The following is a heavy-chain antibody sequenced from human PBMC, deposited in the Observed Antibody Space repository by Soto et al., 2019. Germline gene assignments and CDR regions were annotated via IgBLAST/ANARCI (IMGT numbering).Heavy chain of an antibody. V-gene: IGHV3-30*18. J-gene: IGHJ3*02. CDR1: GFTFSSYG. CDR2: ISYDGSNK. CDR3: AKDLRRRXYYDSSGTGGAFDI. D-gene: IGHD3-22*01. Sequence: GGSLRLSCAASGFTFSSYGMHWVRQAPGKGLEWVAVISYDGSNKYYADSVKGRFTISRDNSKNTLYLQMNSLRAEDTAVYYYAKDLRRRXYYDSSGTGGAFDIWGQGTMVTVSS.